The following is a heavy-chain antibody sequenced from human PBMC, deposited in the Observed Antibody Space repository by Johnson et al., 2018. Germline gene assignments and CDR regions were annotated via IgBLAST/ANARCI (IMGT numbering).Heavy chain of an antibody. CDR3: ASVPLEGYFQQ. CDR2: IRSKAYGGTT. CDR1: GFTFGDYA. V-gene: IGHV3-49*03. Sequence: VQLVQSGGGLVQPGRSLRLSCTASGFTFGDYAMSWFRQAPGKGLAWVGFIRSKAYGGTTEYAASLKARFTISRDDSKTITYLQMTSLKTEDPAVYYCASVPLEGYFQQWGQGNLVTVSS. J-gene: IGHJ1*01.